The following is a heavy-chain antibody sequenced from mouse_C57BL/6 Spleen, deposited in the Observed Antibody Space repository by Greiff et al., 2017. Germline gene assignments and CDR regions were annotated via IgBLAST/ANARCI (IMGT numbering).Heavy chain of an antibody. CDR2: INPNNGGT. CDR3: ARPRTSRYFDV. V-gene: IGHV1-18*01. J-gene: IGHJ1*03. Sequence: VQLQQSGPELVKPGASVKIPCKASGYTFTDYNMDWVKQSPGKSLEWIGDINPNNGGTIYNQKFKGKATLTVDKSSNTVYMELRSLTSEDTAVYYCARPRTSRYFDVWGTGTTVTVSS. CDR1: GYTFTDYN.